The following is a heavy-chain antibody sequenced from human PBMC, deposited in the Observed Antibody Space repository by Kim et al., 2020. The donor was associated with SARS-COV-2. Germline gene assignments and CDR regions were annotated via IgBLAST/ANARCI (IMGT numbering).Heavy chain of an antibody. Sequence: ASVKVSCKPSGYTFTSYGISWVRQAPGQGLEWMGWISAYNGNTNYAQKIQGRVTMTTDTSTSTVYMELRSLTSDDTAVYYCAREGGTVRGSHYYYGMDVWGQGTTVTVSS. CDR3: AREGGTVRGSHYYYGMDV. V-gene: IGHV1-18*04. J-gene: IGHJ6*02. CDR1: GYTFTSYG. CDR2: ISAYNGNT. D-gene: IGHD1-26*01.